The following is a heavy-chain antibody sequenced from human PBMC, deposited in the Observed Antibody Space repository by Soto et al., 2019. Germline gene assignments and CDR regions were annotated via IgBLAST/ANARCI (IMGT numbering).Heavy chain of an antibody. CDR1: GFTFSSYG. CDR3: ANKEGWLTYYYYYYGMDV. Sequence: GGSLRLSCAASGFTFSSYGMHWVRQAPGKGLEWVAVISYDGSNKYYADSVKGRFTISRDNSKNTLYLQMNSLRAEDTAVYYCANKEGWLTYYYYYYGMDVWGQGTTVTVSS. J-gene: IGHJ6*02. V-gene: IGHV3-30*18. CDR2: ISYDGSNK. D-gene: IGHD2-15*01.